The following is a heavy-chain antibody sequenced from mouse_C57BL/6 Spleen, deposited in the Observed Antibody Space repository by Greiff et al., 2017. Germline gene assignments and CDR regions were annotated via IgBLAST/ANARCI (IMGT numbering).Heavy chain of an antibody. CDR2: IDPNRGGT. V-gene: IGHV1-72*01. CDR1: GYTFTSYW. Sequence: VQLQQPGAELVKPGASVELSCKASGYTFTSYWMHWVKQRPGRGLEWIGRIDPNRGGTKYNEKFKSKATLTVDKPSSTAYMQLSSLTSEDSAVXYCAREGGLRSRAMDYWGQGTSVTVSS. D-gene: IGHD2-4*01. CDR3: AREGGLRSRAMDY. J-gene: IGHJ4*01.